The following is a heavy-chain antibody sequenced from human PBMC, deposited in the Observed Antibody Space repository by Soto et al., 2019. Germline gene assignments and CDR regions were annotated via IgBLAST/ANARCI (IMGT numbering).Heavy chain of an antibody. J-gene: IGHJ4*02. V-gene: IGHV1-46*01. D-gene: IGHD3-16*02. CDR1: GYTFINYY. CDR3: AKDHDYVWGNYRYTADY. CDR2: INPSGGSI. Sequence: GASVKVSCKTSGYTFINYYIHWMRQAPGQGLEWVGMINPSGGSISSAQKFQARLTMTRDTSTSTVYMELSRLKSEDTAMYYCAKDHDYVWGNYRYTADYWGQGTQVTVSS.